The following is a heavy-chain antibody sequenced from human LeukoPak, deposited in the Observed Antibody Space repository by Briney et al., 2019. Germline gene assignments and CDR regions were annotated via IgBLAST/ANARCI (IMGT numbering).Heavy chain of an antibody. CDR2: IYHSGST. CDR3: ARIPTVTTGSPFDP. CDR1: GYSISSGYY. V-gene: IGHV4-38-2*02. Sequence: SETLSLTCTVSGYSISSGYYWGWIRQPPGKGLEWIGSIYHSGSTYYNPSLKSRVTISVDKSKNQFSLKLSSVTAADTAVYYCARIPTVTTGSPFDPWGQGTLVTVSS. D-gene: IGHD4-17*01. J-gene: IGHJ5*02.